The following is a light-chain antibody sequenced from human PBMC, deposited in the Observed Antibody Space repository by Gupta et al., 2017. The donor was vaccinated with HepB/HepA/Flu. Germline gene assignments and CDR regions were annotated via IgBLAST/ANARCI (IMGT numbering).Light chain of an antibody. V-gene: IGKV1-39*02. Sequence: DIQVTQFPSSLSASVGDRVTITCRTTQTIKSFLNGYQHRPGRAPKLLTYSASVLQSGVPSGFSGSGSATEFTLTISGRLPEDFATYDCQESCTHHFNFGGGTRVEI. CDR3: QESCTHHFN. J-gene: IGKJ4*01. CDR1: QTIKSF. CDR2: SAS.